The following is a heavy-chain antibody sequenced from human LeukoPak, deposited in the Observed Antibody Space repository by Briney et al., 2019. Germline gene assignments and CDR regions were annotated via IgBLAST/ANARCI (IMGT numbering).Heavy chain of an antibody. CDR3: ARVANGDYGYNWFDP. Sequence: ASVEVSCKASGYTFTSYYMHWVRQAPGQGLEWMGIINPSGGSTSYAQKFQGRVTMTRDTSTSTVYMELSSLRSEDTAVYYCARVANGDYGYNWFDPWGQGTLVTVSS. V-gene: IGHV1-46*01. J-gene: IGHJ5*02. CDR1: GYTFTSYY. CDR2: INPSGGST. D-gene: IGHD4-17*01.